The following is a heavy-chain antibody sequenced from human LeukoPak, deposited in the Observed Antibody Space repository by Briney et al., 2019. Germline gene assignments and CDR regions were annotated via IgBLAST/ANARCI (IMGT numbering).Heavy chain of an antibody. V-gene: IGHV1-69*13. CDR2: IIPIFGTA. D-gene: IGHD2-15*01. CDR3: ARAYCSGGSCYPFYYGMDV. CDR1: GGTFSSYA. J-gene: IGHJ6*04. Sequence: GASVKVSCKASGGTFSSYAISWVRLAPGQGLEWMGGIIPIFGTANYAQKFQGRVTITADESTSTAYMELSSLRSEDTAVYYCARAYCSGGSCYPFYYGMDVWGKGTTVTVSS.